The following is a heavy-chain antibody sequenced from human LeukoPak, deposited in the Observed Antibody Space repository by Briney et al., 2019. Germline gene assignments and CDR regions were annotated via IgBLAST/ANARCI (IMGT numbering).Heavy chain of an antibody. Sequence: SETLSLTCSVSGYSISTAYYWSWIRQPPGKGLEWIGEINHSGSTNYNPSLKSRVTISVDTSKNQFSLKLSSVTAADTAVYYCARYSGWYRYYFDYWGQGTLVTVSS. CDR1: GYSISTAYY. J-gene: IGHJ4*02. CDR3: ARYSGWYRYYFDY. CDR2: INHSGST. V-gene: IGHV4-34*01. D-gene: IGHD6-19*01.